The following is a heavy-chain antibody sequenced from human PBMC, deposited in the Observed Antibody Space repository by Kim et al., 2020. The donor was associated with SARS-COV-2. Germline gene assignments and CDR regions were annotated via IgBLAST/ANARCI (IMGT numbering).Heavy chain of an antibody. CDR3: ATDAGYFGAGIYFDY. D-gene: IGHD3-3*01. V-gene: IGHV1-2*06. J-gene: IGHJ4*02. CDR1: GYTFTDYY. CDR2: IIPRDGDT. Sequence: ASVKVSCKATGYTFTDYYLHWLRQAPGQGLEWMGRIIPRDGDTKFAQKFQGRVAMTRDNSVNTAYMELSRLRSDDTAVYYCATDAGYFGAGIYFDYWGQGALVTVSS.